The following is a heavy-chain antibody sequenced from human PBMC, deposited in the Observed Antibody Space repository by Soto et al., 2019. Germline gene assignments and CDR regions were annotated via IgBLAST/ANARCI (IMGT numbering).Heavy chain of an antibody. CDR3: AWVSAGGTRWFDS. CDR1: GGSISNGVWY. V-gene: IGHV4-31*03. Sequence: QVQLQESGPGLVKPSQTLSLTCSVSGGSISNGVWYWSWVREHPGKGLEWIWDIYSRGTTSTNPSLKSRVTISRDTSKNQVSLKVNSVTAADTAVYYCAWVSAGGTRWFDSWGQGILVTVSS. J-gene: IGHJ5*01. CDR2: IYSRGTT. D-gene: IGHD6-13*01.